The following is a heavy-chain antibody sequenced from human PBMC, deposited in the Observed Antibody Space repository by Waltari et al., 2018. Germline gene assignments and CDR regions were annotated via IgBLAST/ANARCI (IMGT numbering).Heavy chain of an antibody. Sequence: EVQLVESGGDLVQPGGSLRLFCATSVFVFTSYPMDWVRQAPGQWLEWVSYLSTDGSATHYADSVKGRFTISRDNAKNSLYLQMNSLRVEDSAIYYCVRDKGSASWHAFDSWGQGTLITVSS. CDR1: VFVFTSYP. CDR2: LSTDGSAT. CDR3: VRDKGSASWHAFDS. D-gene: IGHD2-15*01. V-gene: IGHV3-48*01. J-gene: IGHJ4*02.